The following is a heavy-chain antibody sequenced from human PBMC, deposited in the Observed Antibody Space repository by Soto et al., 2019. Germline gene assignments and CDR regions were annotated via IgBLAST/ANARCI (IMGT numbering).Heavy chain of an antibody. CDR2: INAGNGNT. CDR3: AHTYKNVLGYCSGGRCYGRDMWYFDY. D-gene: IGHD2-15*01. Sequence: ASVKVSCKASGYTFTSYAIHWVRQAPRQRLEWMGWINAGNGNTKYSQKFQDRVTITRDTSASTAYMELSSLRSEDTAVYYCAHTYKNVLGYCSGGRCYGRDMWYFDYWGQGTLVTVSS. CDR1: GYTFTSYA. J-gene: IGHJ4*02. V-gene: IGHV1-3*01.